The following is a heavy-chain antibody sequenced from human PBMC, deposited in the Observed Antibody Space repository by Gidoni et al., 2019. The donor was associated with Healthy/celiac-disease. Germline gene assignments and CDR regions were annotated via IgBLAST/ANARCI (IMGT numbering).Heavy chain of an antibody. D-gene: IGHD3-3*01. V-gene: IGHV4-59*01. CDR1: GGSISSYY. J-gene: IGHJ6*03. Sequence: QVQLQESGPGLVKPSETLSLTCTVSGGSISSYYWSWIRQPPGKGLEWIGYIYYSGSTNYNPSLKSRVTISVDTSKNQFSLKLSSVTAADTAVYYCARVPYYDFWSGYYDYYYMDVWGKGTTVTVSS. CDR2: IYYSGST. CDR3: ARVPYYDFWSGYYDYYYMDV.